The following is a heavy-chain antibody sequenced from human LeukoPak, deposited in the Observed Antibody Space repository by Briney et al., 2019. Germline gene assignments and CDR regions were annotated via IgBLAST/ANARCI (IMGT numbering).Heavy chain of an antibody. CDR3: AKDPGDYGDYFDY. D-gene: IGHD4-17*01. CDR2: ISYDGSNK. CDR1: GFTFSSYG. V-gene: IGHV3-30*18. Sequence: GGSLRLSCAASGFTFSSYGMHWVRQAPGKGLEWVAVISYDGSNKYYADSVKGRFTISRDNSKNTLYLQMNSLRAEDTAVYYCAKDPGDYGDYFDYWGQGTLVTVPS. J-gene: IGHJ4*02.